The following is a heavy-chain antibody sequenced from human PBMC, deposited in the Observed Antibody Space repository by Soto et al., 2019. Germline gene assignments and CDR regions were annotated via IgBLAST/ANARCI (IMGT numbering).Heavy chain of an antibody. J-gene: IGHJ5*02. V-gene: IGHV3-48*01. CDR2: ISSSSSTI. D-gene: IGHD1-26*01. CDR3: ARDSGSYFHWFDP. Sequence: EVQLVESGGGLVQPGGSLRLSCAASGFTFSGYSMNWVRQAPGKGLEWVSYISSSSSTIYYADSVKGRFTISRDNAKNSLYLQMNSLRAEDTAVYYCARDSGSYFHWFDPWGQGTLVTVSS. CDR1: GFTFSGYS.